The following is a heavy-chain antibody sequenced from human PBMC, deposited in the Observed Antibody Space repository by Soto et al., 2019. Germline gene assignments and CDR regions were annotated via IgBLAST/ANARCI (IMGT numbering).Heavy chain of an antibody. Sequence: PGESLKISCKGSGYSFNNYWIGWVRQMPGKGLEWMGIIYPGDSDTRYSPSFQGQVTISADKSISTAYLQWSSLKASDTAMYYCARLSSYSSNYWYFDLWGRGTLVTVSS. CDR1: GYSFNNYW. CDR3: ARLSSYSSNYWYFDL. CDR2: IYPGDSDT. D-gene: IGHD6-19*01. V-gene: IGHV5-51*01. J-gene: IGHJ2*01.